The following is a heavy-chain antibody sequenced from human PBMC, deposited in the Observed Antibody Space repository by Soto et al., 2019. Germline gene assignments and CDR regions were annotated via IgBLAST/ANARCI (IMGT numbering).Heavy chain of an antibody. V-gene: IGHV3-7*01. CDR1: GFTFINYC. J-gene: IGHJ4*01. CDR2: IKEDGSEK. Sequence: SLRLSCSSSGFTFINYCMTFFRQAPGKVLEFVANIKEDGSEKHYVDSVKGRFTISRDNAKNSLYLQMNSLRVEDTAVYFCSRDVVVGDNDLTYWGNGDMVSVSS. CDR3: SRDVVVGDNDLTY. D-gene: IGHD2-21*01.